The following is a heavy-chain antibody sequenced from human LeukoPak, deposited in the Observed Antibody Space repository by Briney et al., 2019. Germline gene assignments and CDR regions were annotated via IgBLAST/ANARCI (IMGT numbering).Heavy chain of an antibody. Sequence: SVKVSCKTSGDTFRTVGISWVRQAPGQGLEWMGGIIPIFGGPTYAQNFQGRVIITADESTRTVYMELRSLSSDDTAVFYCARGLGEVPFDYWGQGTLVTVSS. J-gene: IGHJ4*02. D-gene: IGHD3-16*01. CDR2: IIPIFGGP. CDR1: GDTFRTVG. CDR3: ARGLGEVPFDY. V-gene: IGHV1-69*13.